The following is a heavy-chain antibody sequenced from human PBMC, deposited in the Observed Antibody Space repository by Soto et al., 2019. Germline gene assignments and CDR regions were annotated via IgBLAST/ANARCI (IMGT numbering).Heavy chain of an antibody. D-gene: IGHD6-13*01. CDR2: IYYSGSA. CDR3: ASEVSSSWYREY. J-gene: IGHJ4*02. Sequence: SETLSLTCTGSGGSISSSSYYWGWIRQPPGQGLEWIGSIYYSGSAYYNPSLKSRVTTSVDTSKNQFSLKLSSVTAADTAVYYCASEVSSSWYREYWGQGTLVTVSS. CDR1: GGSISSSSYY. V-gene: IGHV4-39*01.